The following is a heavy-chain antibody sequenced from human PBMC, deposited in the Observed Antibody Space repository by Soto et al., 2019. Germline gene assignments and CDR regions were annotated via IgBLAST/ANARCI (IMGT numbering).Heavy chain of an antibody. Sequence: AXASLKISLQCSGYNFSIYWIGLVRQVPGKGLEWMGIIYPGDSYTRYSPSFQGHVTISADSSSSTAYLQWSSLKASDTAMYYCALVEITATLGVNWFDPWGQGTLVTVSS. CDR1: GYNFSIYW. CDR2: IYPGDSYT. J-gene: IGHJ5*02. D-gene: IGHD1-7*01. V-gene: IGHV5-51*01. CDR3: ALVEITATLGVNWFDP.